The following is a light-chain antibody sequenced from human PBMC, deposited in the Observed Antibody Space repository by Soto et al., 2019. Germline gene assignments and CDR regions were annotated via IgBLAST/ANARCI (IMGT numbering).Light chain of an antibody. CDR1: QTISSRY. J-gene: IGKJ4*01. V-gene: IGKV3-15*01. CDR2: GAS. Sequence: EILLTQSPGALAVSPWEVATLSCRASQTISSRYLTWYQQKPGQAPRLLIYGASTRATGIPPRFSGSGSGTEFTLTISSLQSEDFAVYYCQQYNNWPPLTFGGGTKVDIK. CDR3: QQYNNWPPLT.